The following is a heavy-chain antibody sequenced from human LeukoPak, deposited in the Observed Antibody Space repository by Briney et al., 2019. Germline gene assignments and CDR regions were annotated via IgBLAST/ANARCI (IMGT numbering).Heavy chain of an antibody. CDR1: GFSFSTYG. J-gene: IGHJ4*02. Sequence: GGSLRLSCAASGFSFSTYGMHWVRQAPGKGLEWVAMIWYDASGQHYADSVKGRFTISRDTSKNTLYLQMNSLRAEDTAVYFCARDSLYDDNGYYHYFDYWGQGTLVTLSS. V-gene: IGHV3-33*01. D-gene: IGHD3-22*01. CDR2: IWYDASGQ. CDR3: ARDSLYDDNGYYHYFDY.